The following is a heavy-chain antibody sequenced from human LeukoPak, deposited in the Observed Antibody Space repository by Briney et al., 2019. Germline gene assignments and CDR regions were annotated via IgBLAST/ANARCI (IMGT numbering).Heavy chain of an antibody. V-gene: IGHV3-74*03. CDR3: ARDQTELGPTTVDH. Sequence: GGSLRLSCVGSGFSFSPYWMHWVRQDPVKGLVWVARISSDGSDTKYADSGKGRFTISRDNAKNTLYLQMNSLRAEDTALYYCARDQTELGPTTVDHWGQGTQVTVSS. CDR1: GFSFSPYW. CDR2: ISSDGSDT. D-gene: IGHD1-14*01. J-gene: IGHJ4*02.